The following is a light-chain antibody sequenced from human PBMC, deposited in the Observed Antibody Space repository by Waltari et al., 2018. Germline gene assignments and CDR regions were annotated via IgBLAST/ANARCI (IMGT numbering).Light chain of an antibody. CDR1: RSITSTS. J-gene: IGKJ4*01. V-gene: IGKV3-20*01. CDR2: GAS. CDR3: QEYDSSGLT. Sequence: EIVLTHSPGTLSLSPGEGATLSDRASRSITSTSLAWFQQKPGQAPRLLIYGASSRATGIPDRFSGGGSGTDFTITISRLVPEDSALYYCQEYDSSGLTFGGGTTVEIK.